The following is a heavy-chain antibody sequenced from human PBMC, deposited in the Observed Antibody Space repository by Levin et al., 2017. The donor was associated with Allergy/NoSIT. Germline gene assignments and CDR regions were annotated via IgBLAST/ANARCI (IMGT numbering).Heavy chain of an antibody. Sequence: PSETLSLTCTVSGGSISSGMYYWSWIRQRPGKGMESIGYIYYSGNTYYNPSLKSRLTISVDTYKNQFSLKLTAVSAADTAVYYCAARAFASGSYGHWGQGTLVTVSS. CDR1: GGSISSGMYY. D-gene: IGHD3-10*01. CDR2: IYYSGNT. V-gene: IGHV4-31*03. J-gene: IGHJ4*02. CDR3: AARAFASGSYGH.